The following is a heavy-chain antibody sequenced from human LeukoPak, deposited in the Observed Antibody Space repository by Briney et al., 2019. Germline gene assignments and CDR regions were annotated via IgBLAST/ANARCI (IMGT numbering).Heavy chain of an antibody. J-gene: IGHJ5*02. D-gene: IGHD2/OR15-2a*01. CDR3: ARGDTFLPTHYFDP. CDR1: GYTFTSYY. V-gene: IGHV1-18*04. CDR2: VSAYNGKT. Sequence: ASVRVSCKASGYTFTSYYVHWVRQAPGQGLEWMGWVSAYNGKTIYAQSLQDRVIMTTDTSTSTVYMELRSLRSDDTAPYYCARGDTFLPTHYFDPWGQGTLVTVSS.